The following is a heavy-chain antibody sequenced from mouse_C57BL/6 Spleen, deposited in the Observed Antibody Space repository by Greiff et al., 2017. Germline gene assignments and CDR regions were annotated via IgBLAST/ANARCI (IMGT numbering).Heavy chain of an antibody. J-gene: IGHJ4*01. D-gene: IGHD4-1*01. CDR1: GYTFTDYY. CDR2: INPNNGGT. Sequence: VQLQQSGPELVKPGASVKISCKASGYTFTDYYMNWVKQSHGKSLEWIGDINPNNGGTSYNQKFKGKATLTVDKSSSTAYMELRSLTSEDSAVYYCARETGTGDYYAMDYWGQGTSVTVSS. V-gene: IGHV1-26*01. CDR3: ARETGTGDYYAMDY.